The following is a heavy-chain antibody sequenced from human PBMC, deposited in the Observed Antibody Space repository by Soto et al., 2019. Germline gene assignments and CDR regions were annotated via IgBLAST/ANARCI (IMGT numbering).Heavy chain of an antibody. J-gene: IGHJ4*02. CDR3: VIVDKQLGPTFFDH. D-gene: IGHD1-1*01. Sequence: GSLRLSCAASGFTFTDSTIHWVRQASGKGLEWVGRIRGKVDNYATGYGASVKGRFTISRDDSKNTVYLQMNSLKTEDTAVYYCVIVDKQLGPTFFDHWGPGILVTVSS. CDR1: GFTFTDST. V-gene: IGHV3-73*01. CDR2: IRGKVDNYAT.